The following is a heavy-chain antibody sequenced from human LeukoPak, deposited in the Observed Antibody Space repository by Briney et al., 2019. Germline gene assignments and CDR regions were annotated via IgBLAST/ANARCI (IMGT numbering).Heavy chain of an antibody. J-gene: IGHJ4*02. D-gene: IGHD3-10*01. V-gene: IGHV3-33*08. CDR1: GFTFSSYG. CDR2: IWYDGSNK. CDR3: AREVAIMRFGELLYYFDY. Sequence: GGSLRLSCTASGFTFSSYGMHWVRQAPGKGLEWVAVIWYDGSNKYYADSVKGRFTISRDNSKNTLYLQMNSLRAEDTAVYYCAREVAIMRFGELLYYFDYWGQGTLVTVSS.